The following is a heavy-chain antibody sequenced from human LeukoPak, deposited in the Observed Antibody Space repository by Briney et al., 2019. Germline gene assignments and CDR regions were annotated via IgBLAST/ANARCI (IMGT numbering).Heavy chain of an antibody. J-gene: IGHJ4*02. Sequence: QPGGSLRLSCSASGFTFSRYAMHWVRQAPGKGLEYVSAISSNGGSTYYADSVKGRFTISRDNSKNTLYLQMSSLRAEDTAVYYCARGIGYGDYPFDYWGQGTLVTVSS. CDR1: GFTFSRYA. D-gene: IGHD4-17*01. CDR2: ISSNGGST. V-gene: IGHV3-64D*06. CDR3: ARGIGYGDYPFDY.